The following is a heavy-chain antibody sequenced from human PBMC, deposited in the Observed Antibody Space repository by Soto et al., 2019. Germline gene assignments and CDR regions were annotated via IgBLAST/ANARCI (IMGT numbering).Heavy chain of an antibody. CDR1: GFTFTSSA. J-gene: IGHJ6*02. CDR3: AADPMGWYTYYYYGMDV. D-gene: IGHD6-19*01. CDR2: IVVGSGNT. V-gene: IGHV1-58*02. Sequence: SVKVSCKASGFTFTSSAMQWVRQARGQRLEWIGWIVVGSGNTNYAQKFQERVTITSDMSTSTAYMELSSLRSEDTAVYYCAADPMGWYTYYYYGMDVWGQGTTVTVSS.